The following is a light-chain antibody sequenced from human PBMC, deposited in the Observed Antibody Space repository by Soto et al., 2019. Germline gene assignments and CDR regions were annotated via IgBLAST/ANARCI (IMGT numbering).Light chain of an antibody. V-gene: IGKV3-15*01. Sequence: EIVMTQSPATLSVSPGERATLSCRASQRLSSNLAWYQQKPGQAPRLLIYGVSTRATGVPARFSGSGSGTDFTLTISRLEPEDFAVYYCQQYGSSGTFGQGTKV. J-gene: IGKJ1*01. CDR2: GVS. CDR3: QQYGSSGT. CDR1: QRLSSN.